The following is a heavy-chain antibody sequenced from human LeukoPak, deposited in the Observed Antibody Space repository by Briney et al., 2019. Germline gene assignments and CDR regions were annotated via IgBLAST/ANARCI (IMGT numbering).Heavy chain of an antibody. CDR3: VRYCDGTGYYQSNDAFDI. D-gene: IGHD3-22*01. J-gene: IGHJ3*02. CDR1: GFTFSSYG. V-gene: IGHV3-30*03. Sequence: GGSLRLSCAASGFTFSSYGMHWVRQAPGKGLEWVAVISYDGSNKYYADSVKGRFTISRDNSKNTLYLQMNSLRAEDTAVYYCVRYCDGTGYYQSNDAFDIWGQGTMVTVSS. CDR2: ISYDGSNK.